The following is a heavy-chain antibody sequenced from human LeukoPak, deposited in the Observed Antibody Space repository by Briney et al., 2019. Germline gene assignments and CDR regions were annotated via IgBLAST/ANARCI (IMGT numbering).Heavy chain of an antibody. CDR2: INHSGST. CDR3: ARDIGHSSYDGPQH. J-gene: IGHJ1*01. CDR1: GGSLSGYY. V-gene: IGHV4-34*01. D-gene: IGHD3-22*01. Sequence: ASETLSLTCAVYGGSLSGYYWSWIRQPPGKGLEWIGEINHSGSTNYNPSLKSRVTISVDTSKNQLSLKLSSMTAADTAVYYCARDIGHSSYDGPQHWGQGTLVTVSS.